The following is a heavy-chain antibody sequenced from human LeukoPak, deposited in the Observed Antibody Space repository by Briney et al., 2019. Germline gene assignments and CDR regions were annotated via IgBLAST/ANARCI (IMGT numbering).Heavy chain of an antibody. CDR3: ARDLTSSGYPY. D-gene: IGHD3-22*01. J-gene: IGHJ4*02. CDR2: IYSGGST. V-gene: IGHV3-53*01. Sequence: PGGSLILSCAASGFTVSSNYMSWVRQAPGKGLEWVSVIYSGGSTYYADSVKGRFTISRDNSKNTLYLQMNSLRAEDTAVYYCARDLTSSGYPYWGQGTLVTVSS. CDR1: GFTVSSNY.